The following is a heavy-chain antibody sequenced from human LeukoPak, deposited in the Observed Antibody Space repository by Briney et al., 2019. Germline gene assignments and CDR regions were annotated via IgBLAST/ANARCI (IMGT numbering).Heavy chain of an antibody. CDR2: IYHSGST. D-gene: IGHD3-10*01. CDR1: GYSISSGYY. J-gene: IGHJ3*02. CDR3: ARDQTYGSGSYYNRYDAFDI. V-gene: IGHV4-38-2*02. Sequence: SQTLSLTCTVSGYSISSGYYWGWIRQPPGKGLEWIGSIYHSGSTNYNPSLKSRVTISVDKSKNQFSLKLSSVTAADTAVYYRARDQTYGSGSYYNRYDAFDIWGQGTMVTVSS.